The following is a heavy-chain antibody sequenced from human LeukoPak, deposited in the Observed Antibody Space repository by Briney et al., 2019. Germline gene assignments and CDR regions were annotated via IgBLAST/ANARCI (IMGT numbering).Heavy chain of an antibody. CDR3: ARSIAARPYNY. D-gene: IGHD6-6*01. Sequence: KPSETLSLTCTVSGGSIGSSSYYWGWIRQPPGKGLEWIGSIYYSGSTYYNPSLNSRVTISVDTSKNQFSLKLSSVTAADTAVYYCARSIAARPYNYWGQGTLVTVSS. CDR1: GGSIGSSSYY. V-gene: IGHV4-39*01. J-gene: IGHJ4*02. CDR2: IYYSGST.